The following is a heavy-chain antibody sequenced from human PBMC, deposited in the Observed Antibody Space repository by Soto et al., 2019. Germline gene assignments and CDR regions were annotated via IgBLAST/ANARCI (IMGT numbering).Heavy chain of an antibody. CDR2: INQDGSER. V-gene: IGHV3-7*01. D-gene: IGHD3-16*01. Sequence: EVQLVESGGGLVQPGGSLRLPCAASGFTFSTYWMTWVRQPPGKGLEWWASINQDGSERYYVDSVRGRFTISRDNAKNSLYLQMNSLRAEDTAVYYCVCGGNFFVYWGQGTLVTVSP. CDR3: VCGGNFFVY. J-gene: IGHJ4*02. CDR1: GFTFSTYW.